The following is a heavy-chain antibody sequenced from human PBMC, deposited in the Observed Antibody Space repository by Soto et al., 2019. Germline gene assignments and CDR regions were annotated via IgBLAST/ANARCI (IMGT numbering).Heavy chain of an antibody. Sequence: GASVKVSCKVSGYTLTELSMHWVRQAPGQGLEWMGRIIPIFGTANYAQKFQGRVTITADESTSTAYMELSSLRSEDTAVYYCARDRSGSYPYWGQGTLVTVSS. D-gene: IGHD1-26*01. CDR3: ARDRSGSYPY. CDR2: IIPIFGTA. J-gene: IGHJ4*02. CDR1: GYTLTELS. V-gene: IGHV1-69*13.